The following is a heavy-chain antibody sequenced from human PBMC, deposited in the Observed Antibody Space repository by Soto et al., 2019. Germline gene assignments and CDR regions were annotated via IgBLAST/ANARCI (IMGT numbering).Heavy chain of an antibody. J-gene: IGHJ6*02. CDR2: IIPIFGTA. D-gene: IGHD3-3*01. CDR1: GGTFSSYA. CDR3: ASTTIFGVVIKNPYGMDV. Sequence: ASVKVSCKASGGTFSSYAISWVRQAPGQGLEWMGGIIPIFGTANYAQKFQGRVTITADKSTSTAYMELSSLRSEDTAVYYCASTTIFGVVIKNPYGMDVWGQGTTVTVSS. V-gene: IGHV1-69*06.